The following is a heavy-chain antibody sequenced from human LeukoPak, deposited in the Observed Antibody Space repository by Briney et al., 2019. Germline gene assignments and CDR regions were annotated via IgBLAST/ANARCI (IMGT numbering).Heavy chain of an antibody. Sequence: GSLRLSCEASGFTFNNYAMHWVRQAPGEGLEWVAVISRDGTLPYYADSVKGRLTISRDNSQSTLYLHMNSLSTEDTALYYCARAVPAPGTPENAFDIWGQGTMVTVSS. CDR1: GFTFNNYA. CDR2: ISRDGTLP. D-gene: IGHD6-13*01. CDR3: ARAVPAPGTPENAFDI. V-gene: IGHV3-30*04. J-gene: IGHJ3*02.